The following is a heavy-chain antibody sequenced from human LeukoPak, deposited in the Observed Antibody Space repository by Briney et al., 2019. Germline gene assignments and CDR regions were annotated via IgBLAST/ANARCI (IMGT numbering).Heavy chain of an antibody. CDR3: ARDHHYAFDN. V-gene: IGHV3-48*01. Sequence: GGSLRLSCTASGFPFIEYSMNGVRQAPGKGLEWMSYIGIDSGNTKYADSVRGRSTIYADKAKNSLYLQMNSLRVEGTAVYYCARDHHYAFDNWGRGTLVSVAS. D-gene: IGHD4-17*01. CDR2: IGIDSGNT. CDR1: GFPFIEYS. J-gene: IGHJ4*02.